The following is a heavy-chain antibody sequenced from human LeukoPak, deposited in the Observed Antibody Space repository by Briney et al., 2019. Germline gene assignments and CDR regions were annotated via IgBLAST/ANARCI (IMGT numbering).Heavy chain of an antibody. D-gene: IGHD3-16*01. CDR1: GFTFSSYS. Sequence: GGSLRLSCAASGFTFSSYSMNWVRQAPGKGLEWASSISSSSSYIYYADSVKGRFTISRDNAKNSLYLQMNSLRAEDTAVYYCTGGFFQDAFDIWGKGTTVTISS. J-gene: IGHJ3*02. CDR2: ISSSSSYI. V-gene: IGHV3-21*01. CDR3: TGGFFQDAFDI.